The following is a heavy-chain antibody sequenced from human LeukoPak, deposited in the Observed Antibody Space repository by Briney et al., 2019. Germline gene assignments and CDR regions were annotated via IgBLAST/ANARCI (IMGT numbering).Heavy chain of an antibody. CDR1: GGSISSGGYS. CDR3: AKREYFDWLSGRYYFDY. J-gene: IGHJ4*02. Sequence: PSQTLSLTCAVSGGSISSGGYSWSWIRQPPGKGLEWIGYIYHSGSTYYNPSLKSRVTISVDRSKNQFSLKLSSVTAADTAVYYCAKREYFDWLSGRYYFDYWGQGTLVTVSS. V-gene: IGHV4-30-2*01. CDR2: IYHSGST. D-gene: IGHD3-9*01.